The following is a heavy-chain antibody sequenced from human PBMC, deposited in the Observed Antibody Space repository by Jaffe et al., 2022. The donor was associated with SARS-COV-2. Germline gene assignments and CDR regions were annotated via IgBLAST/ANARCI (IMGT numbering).Heavy chain of an antibody. Sequence: QVQLQQWGAGLLKPSETLSLTCAVYGGSFSGYYWSWIRQPPGKGLEWIGEINHSGSTNYNPSLKSRVTISVDTSKNQFSLKLSSVTAADTAVYYCARGIYSIFGVVTGFDYWGQGTLVTVSS. J-gene: IGHJ4*02. CDR2: INHSGST. CDR3: ARGIYSIFGVVTGFDY. D-gene: IGHD3-3*01. CDR1: GGSFSGYY. V-gene: IGHV4-34*01.